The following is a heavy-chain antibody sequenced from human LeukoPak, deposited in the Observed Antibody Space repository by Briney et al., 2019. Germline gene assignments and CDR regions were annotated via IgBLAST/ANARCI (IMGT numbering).Heavy chain of an antibody. CDR2: IIPILGIA. V-gene: IGHV1-69*04. CDR1: GGTFSSYA. Sequence: GASVTVSFKASGGTFSSYAISWVRQAPGQGLEWMGRIIPILGIANYAQKFQGRVTITADISTSTAYMELSSLRSEDTAVYYCASRTRYCSGGSCYSTFDYWGQGTLVTVSS. J-gene: IGHJ4*02. D-gene: IGHD2-15*01. CDR3: ASRTRYCSGGSCYSTFDY.